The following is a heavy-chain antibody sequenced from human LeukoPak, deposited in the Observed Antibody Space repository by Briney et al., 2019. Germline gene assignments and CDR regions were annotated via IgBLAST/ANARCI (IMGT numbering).Heavy chain of an antibody. CDR2: INSDGSST. CDR3: ARDLRYFDWLLSNYFDY. D-gene: IGHD3-9*01. CDR1: GFTFSSYW. J-gene: IGHJ4*02. Sequence: PGGSLRLSCAASGFTFSSYWMHWVRQAPGKGLVWVSRINSDGSSTSYADSVKGRFTISRDNAKNTLYLQMNSLRAEDTAVYYCARDLRYFDWLLSNYFDYWGQGTLVTVSS. V-gene: IGHV3-74*01.